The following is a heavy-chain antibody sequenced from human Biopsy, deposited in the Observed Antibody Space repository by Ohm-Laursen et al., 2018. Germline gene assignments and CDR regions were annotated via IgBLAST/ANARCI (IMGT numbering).Heavy chain of an antibody. CDR3: ARATNSTGWPYYYFYGMDV. CDR2: IYYSGST. Sequence: SDTLSLTCTVSGDSISTSTTYYWAWLRQPPGKELEWIGYIYYSGSTNYNPSLKSRVTISVDTSKNQFSLRLNSVTAADTAVYYCARATNSTGWPYYYFYGMDVWGQGTTVTVSS. J-gene: IGHJ6*02. CDR1: GDSISTSTTYY. V-gene: IGHV4-61*05. D-gene: IGHD2/OR15-2a*01.